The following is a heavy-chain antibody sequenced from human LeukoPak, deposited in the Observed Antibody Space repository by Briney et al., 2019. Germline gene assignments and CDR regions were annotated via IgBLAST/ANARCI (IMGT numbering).Heavy chain of an antibody. CDR1: GGTFSSYA. CDR3: ARDLGKGIAAKSDY. V-gene: IGHV1-46*01. Sequence: ASVKVSCKASGGTFSSYAISWVRQAPGQGLEWMGIINPSGGSTSYAQKFQGRVTMTRDMSTSTVYMELSSLRSEDTAVYYCARDLGKGIAAKSDYWGQGTLVTVSS. CDR2: INPSGGST. D-gene: IGHD6-13*01. J-gene: IGHJ4*02.